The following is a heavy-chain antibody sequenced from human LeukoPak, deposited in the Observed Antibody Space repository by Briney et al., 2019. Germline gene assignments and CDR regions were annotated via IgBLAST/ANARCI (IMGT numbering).Heavy chain of an antibody. D-gene: IGHD3-10*01. CDR2: IKQDGSEK. J-gene: IGHJ4*02. Sequence: PGGSLRLSCAASGFTFSSYSMSWVRQAPGKGLEWVANIKQDGSEKYYVDSVKGRFTISRDNAKNSLYLQMNSLRAEDTAVYYCARDKGLGGDPFDYWGQGTLVTVSS. V-gene: IGHV3-7*01. CDR3: ARDKGLGGDPFDY. CDR1: GFTFSSYS.